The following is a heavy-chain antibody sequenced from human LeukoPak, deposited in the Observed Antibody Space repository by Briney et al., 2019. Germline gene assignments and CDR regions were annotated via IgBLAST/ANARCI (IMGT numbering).Heavy chain of an antibody. CDR3: ARGTMFPYYFDY. CDR2: IGSSGRTI. Sequence: GGSLRLSCAASGFTFSDYYMSWIRQAPGKGLEWVSYIGSSGRTIYYADSVKGRFTTSRDNAKNSLYLQMNSLRAEDTAVYYCARGTMFPYYFDYWGQGTLVTVSS. V-gene: IGHV3-11*04. CDR1: GFTFSDYY. J-gene: IGHJ4*02. D-gene: IGHD3-10*02.